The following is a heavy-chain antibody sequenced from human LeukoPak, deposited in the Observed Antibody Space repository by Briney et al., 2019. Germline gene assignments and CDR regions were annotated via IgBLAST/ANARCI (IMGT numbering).Heavy chain of an antibody. D-gene: IGHD1-1*01. CDR3: AKTGMLRRVGYLDV. Sequence: PGGSLRLSCVASGFIFSDYGIQWVRQAPGKGLEWVAVIAYDGNNTYYGDSVRGRFTISRDNSKKMVYLEMNSPRVEDTAVYYCAKTGMLRRVGYLDVWGKGTAVIVSS. J-gene: IGHJ6*04. V-gene: IGHV3-30*18. CDR1: GFIFSDYG. CDR2: IAYDGNNT.